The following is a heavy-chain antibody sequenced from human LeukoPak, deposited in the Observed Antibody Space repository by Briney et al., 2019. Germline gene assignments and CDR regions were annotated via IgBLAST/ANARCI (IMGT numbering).Heavy chain of an antibody. CDR3: TELLDI. CDR2: IRSKASCYAT. Sequence: GGSLRLPCAASGFTFSGAAIHWVRQAPGKGLEWVGRIRSKASCYATAYGASVKGRFTISRDDSKNTAYLQMNRLKAEDTAVYYCTELLDIWGQGTMVTVSS. V-gene: IGHV3-73*01. D-gene: IGHD1-26*01. CDR1: GFTFSGAA. J-gene: IGHJ3*02.